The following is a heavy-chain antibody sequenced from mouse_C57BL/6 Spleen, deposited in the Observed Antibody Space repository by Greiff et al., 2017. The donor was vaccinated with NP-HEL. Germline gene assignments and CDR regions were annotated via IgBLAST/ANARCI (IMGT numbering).Heavy chain of an antibody. CDR1: GYTFTDYE. Sequence: VKLVESGAELVRPGASVTLSCKASGYTFTDYEMHWVKQTPVHGLEWIGAIDPETGGTAYNQKFKGKAILTADKSSSTAYMELRSLTSEDSAVYYCTRSYYSPLDVWGTGTTVTVSS. V-gene: IGHV1-15*01. CDR3: TRSYYSPLDV. J-gene: IGHJ1*03. D-gene: IGHD2-12*01. CDR2: IDPETGGT.